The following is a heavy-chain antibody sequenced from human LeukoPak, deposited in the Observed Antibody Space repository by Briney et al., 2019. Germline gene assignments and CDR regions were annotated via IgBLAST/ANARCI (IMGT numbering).Heavy chain of an antibody. Sequence: ASVKVSCKVSGYTLTELSMHWVRRAPGKGLEWMGGFDPEDGETIYAQKFQGRVTMTEDTSTDTAYMELSSLRSEDTAVYYCATVGVLWFREGYFDYWGQGTLVTVSS. D-gene: IGHD3-10*01. V-gene: IGHV1-24*01. J-gene: IGHJ4*02. CDR2: FDPEDGET. CDR3: ATVGVLWFREGYFDY. CDR1: GYTLTELS.